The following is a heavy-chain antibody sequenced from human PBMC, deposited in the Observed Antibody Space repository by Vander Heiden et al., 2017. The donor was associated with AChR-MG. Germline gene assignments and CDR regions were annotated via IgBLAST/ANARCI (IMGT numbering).Heavy chain of an antibody. CDR2: ISWNSGSI. D-gene: IGHD6-6*01. V-gene: IGHV3-9*01. CDR3: AKDKSTSSFYFDY. Sequence: EVQLVESGGGLVQPGRSLRPFCAASGFTFDDYAIHWVRQAPGKGLEWVSTISWNSGSIDYADSMKGRFTISRDNAKNSLSLQMNSLRAEDTALYYCAKDKSTSSFYFDYWGQGALVTVSS. CDR1: GFTFDDYA. J-gene: IGHJ4*02.